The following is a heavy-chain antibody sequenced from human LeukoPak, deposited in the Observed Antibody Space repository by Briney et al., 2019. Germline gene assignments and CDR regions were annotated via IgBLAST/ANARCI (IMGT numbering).Heavy chain of an antibody. CDR2: IYYSGST. D-gene: IGHD1-26*01. CDR3: ARVLVAGAMAGGYYFDY. Sequence: SETLSLTCTVSGGSISSYYWSWIRQPPGKGLEWIGYIYYSGSTNYNPSLKSRVTISVDTSKNQFSLKLSSVTAADTAVYYCARVLVAGAMAGGYYFDYWGQGTLVTVSS. V-gene: IGHV4-59*01. J-gene: IGHJ4*02. CDR1: GGSISSYY.